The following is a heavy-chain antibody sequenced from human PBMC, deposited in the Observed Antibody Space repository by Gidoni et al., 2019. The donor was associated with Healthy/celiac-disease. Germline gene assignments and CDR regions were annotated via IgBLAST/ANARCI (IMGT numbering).Heavy chain of an antibody. V-gene: IGHV3-66*02. CDR1: GLTVSSNY. D-gene: IGHD4-17*01. J-gene: IGHJ5*02. CDR2: IYSGGST. Sequence: EVQLVESGGGLVQPGGSLRLSCAASGLTVSSNYMSWVRQAPGKGLEWVSVIYSGGSTYYADSVTGRFTISRDNSKNTLYLQMNSLRAEDTAVYYCAREHDTVTTGNWFDPWGQGTLVTVSS. CDR3: AREHDTVTTGNWFDP.